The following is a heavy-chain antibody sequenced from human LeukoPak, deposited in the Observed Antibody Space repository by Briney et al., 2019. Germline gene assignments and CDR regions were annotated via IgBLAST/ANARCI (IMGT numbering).Heavy chain of an antibody. Sequence: GGSLRLSCAASGFTFNSYEMNWVRQAPGKGLEWVSYISSTSSTIYYADSVRGRFTISRDKAKNSLHLQMNSLRAEDTAVYYCARGESSGWDRQDFSDYWGQGTLVTVSS. CDR1: GFTFNSYE. D-gene: IGHD6-19*01. CDR2: ISSTSSTI. V-gene: IGHV3-48*03. J-gene: IGHJ4*02. CDR3: ARGESSGWDRQDFSDY.